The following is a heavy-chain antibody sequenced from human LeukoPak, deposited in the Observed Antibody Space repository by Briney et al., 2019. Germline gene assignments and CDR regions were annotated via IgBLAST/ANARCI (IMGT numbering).Heavy chain of an antibody. Sequence: PGGSLRLSCAASGFTFSSYSMNWVRQAPGKGLEWVSSISSSSSYIYYAASVKGRFTISRDNAKNSLYLQMNSLRAEDTAVYYCAGRCSSTSCYDIEFDYWGQGTLVTVSS. V-gene: IGHV3-21*01. D-gene: IGHD2-2*01. CDR3: AGRCSSTSCYDIEFDY. J-gene: IGHJ4*02. CDR1: GFTFSSYS. CDR2: ISSSSSYI.